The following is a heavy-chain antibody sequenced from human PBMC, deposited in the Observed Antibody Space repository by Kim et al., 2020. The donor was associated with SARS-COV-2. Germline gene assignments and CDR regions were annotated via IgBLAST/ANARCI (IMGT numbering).Heavy chain of an antibody. Sequence: GGSLRLSCAASGFTFRKYWMHWVHQAPGKGPVWVSRINTDGKNTIYADSVKDRFSISRDNAENTLYLQLNNLRVEDTAVYYCARDQTEAGPTSFDYWGQG. CDR3: ARDQTEAGPTSFDY. CDR2: INTDGKNT. CDR1: GFTFRKYW. D-gene: IGHD6-13*01. V-gene: IGHV3-74*01. J-gene: IGHJ4*02.